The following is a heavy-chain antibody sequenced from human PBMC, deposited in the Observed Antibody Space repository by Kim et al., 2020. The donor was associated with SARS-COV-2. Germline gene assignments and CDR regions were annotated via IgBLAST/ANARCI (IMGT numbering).Heavy chain of an antibody. V-gene: IGHV3-23*01. J-gene: IGHJ4*02. CDR3: AHSTIEDY. Sequence: GGSTYYADSVKGRFTISRDNSKNTLYLQMNSLRAEDTAVYYCAHSTIEDYWGQGTLVTVSS. D-gene: IGHD1-1*01. CDR2: GGST.